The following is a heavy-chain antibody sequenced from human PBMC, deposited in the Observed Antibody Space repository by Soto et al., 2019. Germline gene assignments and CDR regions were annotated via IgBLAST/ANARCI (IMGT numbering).Heavy chain of an antibody. CDR2: IYYSGST. Sequence: SETLSLTCTVSSGSISSYYWSWIRQPPGKGLEWIGYIYYSGSTNYNPSLKSRVTISVDTSKNQFSLKLSSVTAADTAVYYCARCIEYSSSSGYYYYYYMDVWGKGTTVTVSS. D-gene: IGHD6-6*01. V-gene: IGHV4-59*01. CDR3: ARCIEYSSSSGYYYYYYMDV. J-gene: IGHJ6*03. CDR1: SGSISSYY.